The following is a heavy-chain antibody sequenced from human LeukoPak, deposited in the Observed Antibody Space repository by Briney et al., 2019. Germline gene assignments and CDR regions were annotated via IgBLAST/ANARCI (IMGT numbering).Heavy chain of an antibody. CDR2: IRYDGSNK. CDR3: AKRMGYSSGWYEGGGYYFDY. D-gene: IGHD6-19*01. J-gene: IGHJ4*02. Sequence: GGSLRLSCAASRFTFSSYGMHWVRQAPGKGLEWVAFIRYDGSNKYYADSVKGRFTISRDNSKNTLYLQMNSLRAEDTAVYYCAKRMGYSSGWYEGGGYYFDYWGQGTLVTVSS. V-gene: IGHV3-30*02. CDR1: RFTFSSYG.